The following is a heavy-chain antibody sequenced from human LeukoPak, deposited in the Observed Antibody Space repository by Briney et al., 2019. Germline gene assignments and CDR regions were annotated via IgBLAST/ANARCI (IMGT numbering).Heavy chain of an antibody. D-gene: IGHD1-26*01. V-gene: IGHV3-7*01. CDR1: GFTFSSYW. J-gene: IGHJ4*02. CDR3: ARDQVGATYDY. CDR2: INQDGSEK. Sequence: GGSLRLSCAASGFTFSSYWMSWGLRAPGKGVQGGANINQDGSEKYYVDAVKGRFTISRDNAKNSLHLQMNSLRAEDTAVYYGARDQVGATYDYWGQGTPVTVSS.